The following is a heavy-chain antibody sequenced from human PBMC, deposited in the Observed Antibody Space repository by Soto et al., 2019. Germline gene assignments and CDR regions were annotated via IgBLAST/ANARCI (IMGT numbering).Heavy chain of an antibody. CDR2: ISYDGSNK. CDR1: GFTFSSYA. D-gene: IGHD3-10*01. V-gene: IGHV3-30-3*01. Sequence: GGSLRLSCAASGFTFSSYAMHWVRQAPGKGLEWVAVISYDGSNKYYADSVKGRFTISRDNSKNTLYLQMNSLRAEDTAVYYCARDRSGISDFDYWGQGTLVTVSS. J-gene: IGHJ4*02. CDR3: ARDRSGISDFDY.